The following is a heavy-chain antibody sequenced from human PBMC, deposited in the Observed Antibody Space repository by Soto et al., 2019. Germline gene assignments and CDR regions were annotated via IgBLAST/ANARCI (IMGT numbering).Heavy chain of an antibody. D-gene: IGHD6-19*01. CDR1: RDSVSSNTST. V-gene: IGHV6-1*01. J-gene: IGHJ5*01. Sequence: PSQSLSLTCGISRDSVSSNTSTWNWIRQSPSRGLEWLGRTYYRSNWERDYAVSVQSRITINPDTSKNQFSLQLNSVTPEDTAVDYCVRLIGSGWLDYRGRGTLVSASS. CDR3: VRLIGSGWLDY. CDR2: TYYRSNWER.